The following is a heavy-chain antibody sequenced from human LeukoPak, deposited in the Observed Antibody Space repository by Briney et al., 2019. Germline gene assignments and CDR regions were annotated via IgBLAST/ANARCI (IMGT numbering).Heavy chain of an antibody. CDR2: ISANNGNT. J-gene: IGHJ4*02. V-gene: IGHV1-18*01. D-gene: IGHD3-16*01. CDR1: GYTLNRYG. CDR3: ARSKTWGDYFDY. Sequence: ASVKVSCKASGYTLNRYGISWVRQAPGQGLEWMGWISANNGNTNYAQKFQGRVTMTTDTSTSTVYMELSSLRSEDTAVYYCARSKTWGDYFDYWGQGTLVTVSS.